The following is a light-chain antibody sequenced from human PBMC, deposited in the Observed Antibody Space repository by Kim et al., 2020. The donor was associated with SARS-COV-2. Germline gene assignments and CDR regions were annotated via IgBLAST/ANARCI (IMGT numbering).Light chain of an antibody. J-gene: IGLJ3*02. CDR2: KDN. CDR1: IGSNASNY. Sequence: GSTLTISCTPHIGSNASNYVQLYQQRPGTAPTTVIYKDNQSPSGVPVRFSGSIDSSSNSASLTISGLKTEDEADYYCQSYDSTNQVFGGGTQLTVL. V-gene: IGLV6-57*03. CDR3: QSYDSTNQV.